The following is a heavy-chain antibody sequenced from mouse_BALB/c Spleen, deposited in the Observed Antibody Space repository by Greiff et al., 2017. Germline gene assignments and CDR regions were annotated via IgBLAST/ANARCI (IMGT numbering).Heavy chain of an antibody. CDR1: GYTFTSYW. D-gene: IGHD6-5*01. Sequence: VQLQQPRAELVKPGASVKMSCKASGYTFTSYWMHWVKQRPGQGLEWIGVIDPSDSYTSYNQKFKGKATLTVDTSSSTAYMQLSSLTSEDSAVYYCTRSTYGYFDVWGAGTTVTVSS. J-gene: IGHJ1*01. CDR3: TRSTYGYFDV. CDR2: IDPSDSYT. V-gene: IGHV1S127*01.